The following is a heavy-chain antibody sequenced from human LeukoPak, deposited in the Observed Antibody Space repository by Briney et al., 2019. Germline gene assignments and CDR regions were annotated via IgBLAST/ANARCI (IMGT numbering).Heavy chain of an antibody. CDR1: GFTFDDYA. J-gene: IGHJ4*02. V-gene: IGHV3-9*01. CDR3: AKDVRGYSYGSTPFDY. CDR2: TSWNSGNL. Sequence: PGGSLTLSCAASGFTFDDYAMHWVRQPPGRGREWVSCTSWNSGNLVYTASVEGRFTISSDNAKNSLYLQMNSLRAEDTALYYCAKDVRGYSYGSTPFDYWGQGTLVTVSS. D-gene: IGHD5-18*01.